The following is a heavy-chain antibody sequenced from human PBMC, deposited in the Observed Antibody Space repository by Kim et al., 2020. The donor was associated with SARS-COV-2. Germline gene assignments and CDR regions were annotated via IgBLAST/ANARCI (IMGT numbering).Heavy chain of an antibody. CDR3: ARDRTSITIFGVVSTAYYMDV. CDR1: GFTFSDYY. D-gene: IGHD3-3*01. V-gene: IGHV3-11*01. Sequence: GGSLRLSCAASGFTFSDYYMSWIRQAPGKGLEWVSYISSSGSTIYYADSVKGRFTISRDNAKNSLYLQMNSLRAEDTAVYYCARDRTSITIFGVVSTAYYMDVWGKGTTVTVSS. J-gene: IGHJ6*03. CDR2: ISSSGSTI.